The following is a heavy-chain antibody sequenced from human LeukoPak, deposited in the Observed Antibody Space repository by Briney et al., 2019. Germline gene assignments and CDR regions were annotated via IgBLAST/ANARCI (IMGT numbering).Heavy chain of an antibody. D-gene: IGHD3-10*01. CDR1: GFSFNDSG. CDR2: ILYDGSEK. Sequence: PGRSLRLSCAAAGFSFNDSGMHWVRQAQGKGMEWVAVILYDGSEKYYADFVKGRPTISKNNSKNTLYLQMNSLRADDTAVYYCARDGYYGSGRPFDYWGQGALVSVSS. V-gene: IGHV3-33*01. CDR3: ARDGYYGSGRPFDY. J-gene: IGHJ4*02.